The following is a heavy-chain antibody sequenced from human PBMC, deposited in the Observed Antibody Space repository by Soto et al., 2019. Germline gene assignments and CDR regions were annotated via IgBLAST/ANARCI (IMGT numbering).Heavy chain of an antibody. J-gene: IGHJ3*02. Sequence: GGSLRLSCAASGFTFDDYAMHWVRQAPGKGLEWVSGISWNSGSIGYADSVKGRFTISRDNAKNSLYLQMNSLRAEDTALYYCAKVTGYYDAFDIWGQGTMVTVSS. D-gene: IGHD3-9*01. V-gene: IGHV3-9*01. CDR2: ISWNSGSI. CDR3: AKVTGYYDAFDI. CDR1: GFTFDDYA.